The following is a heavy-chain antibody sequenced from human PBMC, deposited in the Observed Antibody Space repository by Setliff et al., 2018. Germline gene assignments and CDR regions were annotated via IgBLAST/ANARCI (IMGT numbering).Heavy chain of an antibody. CDR3: ARNKADDKSGADTFDM. V-gene: IGHV4-34*01. J-gene: IGHJ3*02. CDR1: GGSFSDYY. D-gene: IGHD3-22*01. CDR2: SKYRGNT. Sequence: PSETLSLTCAVYGGSFSDYYWSWFRQSPGKCLEWIGESKYRGNTNYNAPLKSRVTISVDTSKNQLFLKLSSVTAADTAVYYCARNKADDKSGADTFDMWGQGTMDTVSS.